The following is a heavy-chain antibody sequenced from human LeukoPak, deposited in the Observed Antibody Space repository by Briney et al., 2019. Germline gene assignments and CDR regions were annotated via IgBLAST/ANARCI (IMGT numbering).Heavy chain of an antibody. V-gene: IGHV1-2*02. Sequence: ASVKVSCKASGYTFTGYYMHWVRQAPGQGLEWMGWINPNSGGTNYAQKFQGRVTMTRDTSISTAYMELSRLRSDDTAVYYCARRHCSGSSCYAFFDYWGQGTLVTVSS. CDR3: ARRHCSGSSCYAFFDY. CDR2: INPNSGGT. J-gene: IGHJ4*02. D-gene: IGHD2-15*01. CDR1: GYTFTGYY.